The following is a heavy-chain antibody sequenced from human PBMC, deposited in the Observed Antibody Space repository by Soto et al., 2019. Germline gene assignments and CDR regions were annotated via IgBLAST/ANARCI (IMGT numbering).Heavy chain of an antibody. CDR1: GFTFSSYA. V-gene: IGHV3-23*01. CDR2: ISGSGGST. CDR3: AKVPCTETYDSDSSGEQSMDV. J-gene: IGHJ6*02. Sequence: PGGSLRLSCAASGFTFSSYAMSWVRQAPGKGLEWVSAISGSGGSTYYADSVKGRFTISRDNSKNTLYLQMNSLRAEDTAVYYCAKVPCTETYDSDSSGEQSMDVWGQGTTVTVSS. D-gene: IGHD3-22*01.